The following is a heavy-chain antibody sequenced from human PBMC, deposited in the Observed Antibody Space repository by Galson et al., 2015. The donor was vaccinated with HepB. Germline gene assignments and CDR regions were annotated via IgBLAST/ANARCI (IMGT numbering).Heavy chain of an antibody. CDR1: GGSFSGYY. D-gene: IGHD6-19*01. V-gene: IGHV4-34*01. Sequence: SETLSLTCAVYGGSFSGYYWSWIRQPPGKGLEWIGEINHSGSTNYNPSLKSRVTISVDTSKNQFSLKLSSVTAADTAVYYCARTKRGWPAYYYYGMDVWGQGTTVTVSS. J-gene: IGHJ6*02. CDR3: ARTKRGWPAYYYYGMDV. CDR2: INHSGST.